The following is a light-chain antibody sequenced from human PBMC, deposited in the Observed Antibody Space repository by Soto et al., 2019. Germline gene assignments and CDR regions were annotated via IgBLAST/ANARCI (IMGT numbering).Light chain of an antibody. J-gene: IGKJ1*01. CDR3: LKDINYPWK. Sequence: EIVLTQSLATLSLAPDEISTLSFMASQSVSSKLAWYQQKPGQAPRLLIYGASTRATGIPARFSGSGSGTEFTLAISSLQPEDSATYYCLKDINYPWKCGQGNTGAIK. CDR1: QSVSSK. V-gene: IGKV3-15*01. CDR2: GAS.